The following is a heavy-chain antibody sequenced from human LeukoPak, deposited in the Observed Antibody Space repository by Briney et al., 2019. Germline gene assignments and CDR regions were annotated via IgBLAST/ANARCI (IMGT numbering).Heavy chain of an antibody. CDR2: INPDTGGT. J-gene: IGHJ4*02. V-gene: IGHV1-2*02. CDR1: GYTFTNYY. CDR3: ARSPDILTGENFDF. Sequence: ASVKVSCKASGYTFTNYYMHWVRQAPGQGLEWMGWINPDTGGTNSAQKFQGRVTLTRDTSISTAYMELSRLTSDDTAVYYCARSPDILTGENFDFWGQGTLVTVSS. D-gene: IGHD3-9*01.